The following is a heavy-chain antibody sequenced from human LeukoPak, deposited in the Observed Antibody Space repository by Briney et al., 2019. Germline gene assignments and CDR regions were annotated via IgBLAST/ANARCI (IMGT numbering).Heavy chain of an antibody. Sequence: SVKVPCKASGGTFSSYAISWVRQAPGQGLEWMGGIIPIFGTANYAQKFQGRVTITADKSTSTAYMELSSLRSEDTAVYYCARVSVISGWAFDYWGQGTLVTVSS. V-gene: IGHV1-69*06. CDR2: IIPIFGTA. J-gene: IGHJ4*02. CDR1: GGTFSSYA. D-gene: IGHD6-19*01. CDR3: ARVSVISGWAFDY.